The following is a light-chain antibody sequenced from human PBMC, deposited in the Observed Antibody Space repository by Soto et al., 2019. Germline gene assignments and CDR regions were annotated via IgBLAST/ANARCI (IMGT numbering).Light chain of an antibody. CDR1: QLINGY. V-gene: IGKV1-39*01. CDR3: QHTYSPLRT. J-gene: IGKJ1*01. Sequence: DIPLTQSPSSLSASLGDRVTISCRASQLINGYLNWYQQKPGKAPRLLIYTASNLQSGVPSRFSGTRSGTDFTLIISDLQAEDFATYYCQHTYSPLRTFGQGTRVEI. CDR2: TAS.